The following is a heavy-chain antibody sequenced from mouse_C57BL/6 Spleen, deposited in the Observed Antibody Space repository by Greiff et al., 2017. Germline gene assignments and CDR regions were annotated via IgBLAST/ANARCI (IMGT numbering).Heavy chain of an antibody. CDR3: ARPPNLDY. CDR2: IYTRSGHH. Sequence: VQLQASGAELARPGASVKLSCQASGYPFTSSGISWVKQSNGQGLAGIGEIYTRSGHHYYHEQFKGKATLTADKSSSTANMELGSLTSEGSAVYFCARPPNLDYWGQGTTLTVAS. CDR1: GYPFTSSG. V-gene: IGHV1-81*01. J-gene: IGHJ2*01.